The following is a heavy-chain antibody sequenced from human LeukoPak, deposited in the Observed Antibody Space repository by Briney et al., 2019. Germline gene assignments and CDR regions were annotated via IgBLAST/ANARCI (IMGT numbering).Heavy chain of an antibody. CDR3: AKRWGSYYFDY. CDR2: ISYDGSNK. Sequence: GGSLRLSCAASGFTFSSYSMNWVRQAPGKGLEWVAVISYDGSNKYYADSVKGRFTISRDNSKNTLYLQMNSLRAEDTAVYYCAKRWGSYYFDYWGQGTLVTVSS. D-gene: IGHD2-15*01. CDR1: GFTFSSYS. J-gene: IGHJ4*02. V-gene: IGHV3-30*18.